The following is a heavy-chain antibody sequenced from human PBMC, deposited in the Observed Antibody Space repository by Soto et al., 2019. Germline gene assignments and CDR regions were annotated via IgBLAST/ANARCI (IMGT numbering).Heavy chain of an antibody. D-gene: IGHD3-10*01. J-gene: IGHJ6*02. Sequence: QVQLQESGPGLVKPSQTLSLTCTVSGGSISSGGYYWSWIRQHPGKGLEWIGYIYYSGSTYYNPSHKSRVTISVDTSKNQFSLKLSSLTAAATAVYHCAMSANWYYYGSGSYRFYYYYGMDVWGQGTTVTVSS. V-gene: IGHV4-31*03. CDR2: IYYSGST. CDR1: GGSISSGGYY. CDR3: AMSANWYYYGSGSYRFYYYYGMDV.